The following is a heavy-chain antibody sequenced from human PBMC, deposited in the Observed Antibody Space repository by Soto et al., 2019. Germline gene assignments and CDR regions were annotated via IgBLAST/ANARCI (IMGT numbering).Heavy chain of an antibody. V-gene: IGHV3-30*03. J-gene: IGHJ6*02. CDR1: GVPFINCG. Sequence: GGSRLLCSASSGVPFINCGMHCVRQAPGKGLDRAAIISYDETNNYYADSVKGRFTISRDNSKNTLYLQMTSLRAEDTAVYYCARDKLFDSNTYSYNYGLDVWGQGNTVNVS. CDR3: ARDKLFDSNTYSYNYGLDV. CDR2: ISYDETNN. D-gene: IGHD4-4*01.